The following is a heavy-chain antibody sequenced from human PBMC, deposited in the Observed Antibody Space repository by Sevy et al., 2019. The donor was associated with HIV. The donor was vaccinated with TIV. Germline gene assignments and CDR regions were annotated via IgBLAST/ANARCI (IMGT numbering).Heavy chain of an antibody. D-gene: IGHD5-12*01. CDR1: GFTLSNSG. V-gene: IGHV3-NL1*01. J-gene: IGHJ4*02. Sequence: GGSLRLSCEASGFTLSNSGMHWVRQAPGKGLEWVSVIYIGGTTYYADSVKGRFTISRDNSKNTIYLQMNGLRAEDTAVYYCARGKHVSGYYGSFDYWGQGALVTVSS. CDR3: ARGKHVSGYYGSFDY. CDR2: IYIGGTT.